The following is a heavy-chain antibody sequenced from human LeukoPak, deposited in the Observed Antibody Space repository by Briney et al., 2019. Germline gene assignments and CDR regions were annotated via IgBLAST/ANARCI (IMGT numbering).Heavy chain of an antibody. Sequence: GGSLRLSCAASGFTFSSTWMTWVRQTPGKGLEWVANIQPDGGAKYYVDSVKGRFTISRDNAKNSLYLQMDSLRAEDTAVYYCARDRTRHLYWGQGTPVTVSS. CDR3: ARDRTRHLY. CDR2: IQPDGGAK. V-gene: IGHV3-7*01. CDR1: GFTFSSTW. D-gene: IGHD2-2*01. J-gene: IGHJ4*02.